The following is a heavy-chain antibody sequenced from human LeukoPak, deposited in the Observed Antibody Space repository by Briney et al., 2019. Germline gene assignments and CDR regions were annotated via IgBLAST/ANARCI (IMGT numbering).Heavy chain of an antibody. CDR3: GRGKSPAAVDD. D-gene: IGHD2-2*01. CDR2: INGDGSNV. V-gene: IGHV3-74*01. Sequence: GGSLRLSCAASGFTFDDYGMSWVRQAPGKGLEWVSHINGDGSNVNYADSVKGRFTISRDNAKNTLYLQMSSLRVEDTALYYCGRGKSPAAVDDWGQGTLVTVPS. CDR1: GFTFDDYG. J-gene: IGHJ4*02.